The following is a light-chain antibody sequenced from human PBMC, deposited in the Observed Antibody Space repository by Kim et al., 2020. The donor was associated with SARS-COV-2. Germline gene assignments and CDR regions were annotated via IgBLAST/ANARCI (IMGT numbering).Light chain of an antibody. Sequence: SVSPEERATLPCRASQSVNCNLAWYQQKYGQAPRLLIYGASTRATGIPARFGGSGSGSEFSLTISSLESEDFAVYYCQQYNDWQYTFGQGTKLEIK. CDR1: QSVNCN. CDR2: GAS. J-gene: IGKJ2*01. V-gene: IGKV3-15*01. CDR3: QQYNDWQYT.